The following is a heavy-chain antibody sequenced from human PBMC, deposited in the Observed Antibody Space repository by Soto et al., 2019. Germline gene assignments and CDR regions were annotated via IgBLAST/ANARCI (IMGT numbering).Heavy chain of an antibody. CDR2: IYYSGST. J-gene: IGHJ5*02. Sequence: LSLTCTVSGGSISSYYWSWIRQPPGKGLEWFGYIYYSGSTNYNPSLKSRVTISVDTSKNQFSLKLSSVTAADTAVYYCARGIGGYSSSWYSENWFDPWGQGTLVTVPS. CDR3: ARGIGGYSSSWYSENWFDP. D-gene: IGHD6-13*01. CDR1: GGSISSYY. V-gene: IGHV4-59*01.